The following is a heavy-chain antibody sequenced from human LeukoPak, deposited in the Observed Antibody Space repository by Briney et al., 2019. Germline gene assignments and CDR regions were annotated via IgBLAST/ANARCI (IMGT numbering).Heavy chain of an antibody. V-gene: IGHV3-23*01. CDR3: AKMGRIVVVPAAIVY. CDR1: GFTFTGYS. Sequence: PGGSLRLSCVVSGFTFTGYSMSWVRQAPGKGLEWVSAISGSGGSTYYADSVKGRFTISRDNSKNTLYLQMNSLRAEDTAVYYCAKMGRIVVVPAAIVYWGQGTLVTVSS. D-gene: IGHD2-2*01. CDR2: ISGSGGST. J-gene: IGHJ4*02.